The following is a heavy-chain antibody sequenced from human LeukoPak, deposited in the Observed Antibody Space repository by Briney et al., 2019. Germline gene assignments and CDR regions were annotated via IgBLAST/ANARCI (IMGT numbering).Heavy chain of an antibody. V-gene: IGHV3-23*01. Sequence: GGSLRLSCAASGFTFSTYAMNWVRQAPRTGLEWVSTISGISGSTYYADSVKGRFTISRDNSKNTLYLQMNSLRAEDTAVYYCAKSETIMTAVMTGWGQGTLVTVSS. D-gene: IGHD4-17*01. CDR2: ISGISGST. CDR1: GFTFSTYA. J-gene: IGHJ4*02. CDR3: AKSETIMTAVMTG.